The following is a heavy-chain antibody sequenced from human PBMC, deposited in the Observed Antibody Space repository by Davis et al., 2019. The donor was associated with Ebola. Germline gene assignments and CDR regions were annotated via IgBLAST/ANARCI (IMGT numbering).Heavy chain of an antibody. CDR3: AREGVGAKDNWFDP. D-gene: IGHD1-26*01. CDR1: GYTFTTYG. CDR2: ISAYNGNT. J-gene: IGHJ5*02. Sequence: AASVKVSCKASGYTFTTYGITWVRQAPGQGLEWMGWISAYNGNTNYAQKLQGRVTMTTDTSTSSAYMELRSLRSDDTAVYYCAREGVGAKDNWFDPWGQGTLVTVSS. V-gene: IGHV1-18*04.